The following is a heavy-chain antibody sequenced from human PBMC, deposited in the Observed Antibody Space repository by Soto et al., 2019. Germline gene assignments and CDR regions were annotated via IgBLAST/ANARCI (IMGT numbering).Heavy chain of an antibody. CDR2: ISGSGGST. Sequence: EVQLLESGGGLVQPGGSLRLSCAASGFTFSSYAMSWVRQAPGKGLEWVSAISGSGGSTYYADSVKGRFTISRDNSKNTLYLQMNSLRAEDTAVYYCAKDRPRGFYSSSSGYYFDYWGQGTLVTVSS. CDR3: AKDRPRGFYSSSSGYYFDY. CDR1: GFTFSSYA. V-gene: IGHV3-23*01. D-gene: IGHD6-6*01. J-gene: IGHJ4*02.